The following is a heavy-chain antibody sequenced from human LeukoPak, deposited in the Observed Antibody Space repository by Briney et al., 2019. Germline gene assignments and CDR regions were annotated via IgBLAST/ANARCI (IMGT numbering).Heavy chain of an antibody. J-gene: IGHJ4*02. V-gene: IGHV3-64*04. CDR3: SRRGQLGGLDY. CDR2: ISSDGGST. CDR1: GFTFSSYA. Sequence: GGSLRLSCSASGFTFSSYAMNWVRQAPGKGLEYFSAISSDGGSTYYADSVKGRFTISRDDSKNTLYLHMNSLKTEDTAIYYCSRRGQLGGLDYWGQGTLVTVSS. D-gene: IGHD1-1*01.